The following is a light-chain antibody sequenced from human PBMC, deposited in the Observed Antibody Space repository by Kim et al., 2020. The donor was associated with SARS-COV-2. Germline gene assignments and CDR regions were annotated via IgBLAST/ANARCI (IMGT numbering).Light chain of an antibody. CDR2: QDT. J-gene: IGLJ2*01. Sequence: SYELTQPPSVSVSPGQTASITCSGDKLGDKYASWYHQKPGQSPVLVIYQDTKRPSGIPERFSGSNSGNTATLTISGTQAMDEADYYCQAWDSSTGVFGGGTKLTVL. V-gene: IGLV3-1*01. CDR1: KLGDKY. CDR3: QAWDSSTGV.